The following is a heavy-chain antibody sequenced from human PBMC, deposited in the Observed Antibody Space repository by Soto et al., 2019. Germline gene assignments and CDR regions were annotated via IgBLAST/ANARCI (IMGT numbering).Heavy chain of an antibody. J-gene: IGHJ4*02. CDR1: GFAFNDSA. V-gene: IGHV3-73*01. CDR3: TNNCV. Sequence: DVQVVQSGGGLVQPGGSLKLSCAASGFAFNDSAMHWVRQASGKGLEWVARVRSKTNNYATAYPVSVRGRFTVSRDDSMGTTYLQMHSLKTEDTAMYYCTNNCVWGQGVLVTVSS. CDR2: VRSKTNNYAT. D-gene: IGHD2-21*01.